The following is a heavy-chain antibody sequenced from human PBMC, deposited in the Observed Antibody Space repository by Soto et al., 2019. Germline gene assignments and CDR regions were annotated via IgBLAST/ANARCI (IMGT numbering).Heavy chain of an antibody. J-gene: IGHJ6*02. CDR1: GGYISSYY. Sequence: SETKSLTCTVSGGYISSYYWSWIRQHTGKGLEWIGYIYYSGSTNYNPSLKSRVTISVDTSKNQFSLKLSSVTAADTAVYYCARAPKYCSSTSCYGMDVWGQGTTVTAP. CDR3: ARAPKYCSSTSCYGMDV. CDR2: IYYSGST. D-gene: IGHD2-2*01. V-gene: IGHV4-59*01.